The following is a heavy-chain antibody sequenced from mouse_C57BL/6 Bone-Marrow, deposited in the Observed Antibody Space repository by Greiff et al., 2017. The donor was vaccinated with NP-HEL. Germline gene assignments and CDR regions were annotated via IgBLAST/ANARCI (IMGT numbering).Heavy chain of an antibody. Sequence: VKLQQPGAELVRPGTSVKLSCKASGYTFTSYWMHWVKQRPGQGLEWIGVIDPSDSYTNYNQKFKGKATLTVDTSSSTAYMQLSSLTSEDSAVYYCARGRLAWFAYWGQGTLVTVSA. V-gene: IGHV1-59*01. J-gene: IGHJ3*01. CDR1: GYTFTSYW. CDR3: ARGRLAWFAY. CDR2: IDPSDSYT.